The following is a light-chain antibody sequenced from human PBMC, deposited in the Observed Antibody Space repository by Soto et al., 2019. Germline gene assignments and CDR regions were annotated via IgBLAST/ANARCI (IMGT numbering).Light chain of an antibody. CDR3: MQAVQTPPT. CDR1: QSLLHSNGYTY. J-gene: IGKJ1*01. CDR2: LGS. Sequence: VMTQSPLSLPVTPGEPASIACRSSQSLLHSNGYTYLDWYLQRPGQSPQLLIYLGSNRASGVPDRFSGSGSGTDFTLKISRVEAEDVGVYYCMQAVQTPPTFGQGTKVDIK. V-gene: IGKV2-28*01.